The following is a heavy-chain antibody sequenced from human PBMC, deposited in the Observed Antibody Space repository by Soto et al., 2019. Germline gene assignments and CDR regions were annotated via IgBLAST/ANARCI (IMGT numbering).Heavy chain of an antibody. CDR1: GFTFSSYS. Sequence: GGSLRLSCAASGFTFSSYSMNWVRQAPGKGLEWVSYISSSSSTIYYADSVKGRFTISRDNAKNSLYLQMNSLRAEDTAVYYCASWKRLHLGELSLRPTPNHWGQGTLVTVSS. CDR2: ISSSSSTI. CDR3: ASWKRLHLGELSLRPTPNH. D-gene: IGHD3-16*02. J-gene: IGHJ5*02. V-gene: IGHV3-48*01.